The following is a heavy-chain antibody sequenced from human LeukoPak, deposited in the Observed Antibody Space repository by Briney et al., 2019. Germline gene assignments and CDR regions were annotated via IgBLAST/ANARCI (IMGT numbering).Heavy chain of an antibody. D-gene: IGHD3-10*01. CDR1: GFTFSSYS. J-gene: IGHJ6*02. CDR2: ISSSSSYI. CDR3: ARDLITMVRGTYYYYGMDV. V-gene: IGHV3-21*01. Sequence: GGPLRLSCAASGFTFSSYSMNWVRQAPGKGLEWVSSISSSSSYIYYADSVKGRFTISRDNAKNSLYLQMNSLRAEDTAVYYCARDLITMVRGTYYYYGMDVWGQGTTVTVSS.